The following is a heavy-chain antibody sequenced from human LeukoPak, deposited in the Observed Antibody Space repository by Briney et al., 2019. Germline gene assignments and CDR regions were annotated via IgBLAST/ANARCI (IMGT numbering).Heavy chain of an antibody. CDR1: GYTFTGYY. V-gene: IGHV1-2*04. CDR2: INPNSGGT. CDR3: ARERYDILTGPGAFGI. D-gene: IGHD3-9*01. Sequence: ASVKVSCKASGYTFTGYYMHWVRQAPGQGLEWMGWINPNSGGTNYAQKFQGWVTMTRDTSISTAYMELSRLRSDDTAVYYCARERYDILTGPGAFGIWGQGTMVTVSS. J-gene: IGHJ3*02.